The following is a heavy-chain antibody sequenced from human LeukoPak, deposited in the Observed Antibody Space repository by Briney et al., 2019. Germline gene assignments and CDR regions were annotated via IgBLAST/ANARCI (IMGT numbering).Heavy chain of an antibody. J-gene: IGHJ3*02. CDR3: ASSVFDI. V-gene: IGHV4-34*01. CDR1: GGSLSGYY. CDR2: INHSGST. Sequence: SETLSLTCAVYGGSLSGYYWSWIRQPPGKGLEWIGEINHSGSTNYNPSLKSRVTISVDTSKNQFSLKLGSVTAADTAVYYCASSVFDIWGQGTMVTVSS.